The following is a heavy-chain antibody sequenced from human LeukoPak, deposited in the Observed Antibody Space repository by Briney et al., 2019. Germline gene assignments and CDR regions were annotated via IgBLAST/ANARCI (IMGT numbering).Heavy chain of an antibody. CDR2: ISAYNGNT. CDR3: ASHYGPGPV. D-gene: IGHD3-10*01. Sequence: RWASVKVSCKASGYTFTSYGISWVRQAPGQGLEWMGWISAYNGNTNYAQKLQGSVTMTTDTSTSTAYMELRSLIFDDTAVYYCASHYGPGPVWGQGTLVTVS. J-gene: IGHJ4*02. V-gene: IGHV1-18*01. CDR1: GYTFTSYG.